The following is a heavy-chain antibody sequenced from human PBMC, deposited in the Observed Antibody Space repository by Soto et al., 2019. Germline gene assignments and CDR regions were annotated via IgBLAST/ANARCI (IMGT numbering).Heavy chain of an antibody. J-gene: IGHJ4*02. Sequence: PSETLSLTCTVSGDSVSSDSYYWTWIRQPPGKGLEWIGYIYSSRSTNYDPSLKSRVTISLDTSSNQFSLELTSVTAADTAIYYCARDIRGYSRAFDYWGQGTLVTVSS. D-gene: IGHD5-18*01. CDR2: IYSSRST. V-gene: IGHV4-61*01. CDR3: ARDIRGYSRAFDY. CDR1: GDSVSSDSYY.